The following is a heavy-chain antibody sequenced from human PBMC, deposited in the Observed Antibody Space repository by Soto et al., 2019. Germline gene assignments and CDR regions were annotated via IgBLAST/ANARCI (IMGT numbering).Heavy chain of an antibody. V-gene: IGHV4-30-2*01. CDR1: GGSISSGGSS. CDR2: IYHSGST. J-gene: IGHJ4*02. CDR3: ARLRSGWGFDY. D-gene: IGHD6-19*01. Sequence: QLQLQESGSGLVKPSQTLSLTCAVSGGSISSGGSSWSWIRQPPGKGLEWIGYIYHSGSTYYNPSLKSRVTISVDRSKNQFSLKLSSVTAADTAVYYCARLRSGWGFDYWGQGTLVTVSS.